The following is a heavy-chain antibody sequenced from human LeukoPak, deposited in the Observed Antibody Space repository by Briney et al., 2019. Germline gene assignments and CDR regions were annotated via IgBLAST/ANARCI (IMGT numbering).Heavy chain of an antibody. Sequence: GGSLRLSRAASVYTLSNSAMSWVRHAPGKGLEWVSTLSGSGITTYYADSVKGQFTISRDNSKNTLYLQMNSLRAEYTAVYYCAKGIYSSGWSYFDYWGHGTLVTVSS. CDR3: AKGIYSSGWSYFDY. V-gene: IGHV3-23*01. CDR2: LSGSGITT. D-gene: IGHD6-19*01. J-gene: IGHJ4*01. CDR1: VYTLSNSA.